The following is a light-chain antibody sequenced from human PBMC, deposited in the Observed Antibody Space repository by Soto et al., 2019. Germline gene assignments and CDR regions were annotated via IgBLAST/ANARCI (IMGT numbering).Light chain of an antibody. CDR1: QSISSY. CDR2: AAS. Sequence: DIQMTQSPSSLSASVGDRVTITCRASQSISSYLNWYQQKPGKAPKLLIYAASSLPSGVPSRFSGSGSGTDFTLTISSLQPEDFATYYCQQSYSTPRTCGQGTKGDI. CDR3: QQSYSTPRT. V-gene: IGKV1-39*01. J-gene: IGKJ1*01.